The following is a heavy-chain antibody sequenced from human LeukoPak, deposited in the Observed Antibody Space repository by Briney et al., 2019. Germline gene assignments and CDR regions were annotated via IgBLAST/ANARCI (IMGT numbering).Heavy chain of an antibody. CDR1: GFTLRSYA. V-gene: IGHV3-21*01. J-gene: IGHJ4*02. Sequence: PGGSLRLSCAASGFTLRSYAFSWVRQAPGKGLEWVSTIGSSGDDSTYYAASVKGRFSISRDNAKNSLFLQMNSLRAEDTAVYYCARDRSALDGAADGNCVDYWGQGALVTVSS. D-gene: IGHD6-13*01. CDR3: ARDRSALDGAADGNCVDY. CDR2: IGSSGDDST.